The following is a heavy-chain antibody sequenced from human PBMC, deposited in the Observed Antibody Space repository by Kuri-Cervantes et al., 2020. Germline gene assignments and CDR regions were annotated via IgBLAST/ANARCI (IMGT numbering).Heavy chain of an antibody. CDR1: GGTFSSYT. V-gene: IGHV1-69*06. J-gene: IGHJ2*01. D-gene: IGHD3-10*01. Sequence: SVKVSCKASGGTFSSYTISWVRQALGQGLEWVGGIIPIFDAPHYAQKFQGRVTITADNSTSTAYMELSSLRSEDTAVYYCARDRGANWYFDLWGRGTLVTVSS. CDR3: ARDRGANWYFDL. CDR2: IIPIFDAP.